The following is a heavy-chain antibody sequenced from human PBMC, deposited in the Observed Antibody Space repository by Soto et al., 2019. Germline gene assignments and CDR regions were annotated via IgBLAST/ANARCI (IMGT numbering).Heavy chain of an antibody. CDR1: GGSISNYY. V-gene: IGHV4-59*13. CDR2: IYYIGIP. Sequence: SETLSLTCTVSGGSISNYYWSWIRLPPGKGLEWIGDIYYIGIPNYNPSLKSLATISLDTSNNQFSLNVSSVTAADTAEYYCASHKSRWKAYSSYYGREVWGQGTTVTVSS. CDR3: ASHKSRWKAYSSYYGREV. J-gene: IGHJ6*02. D-gene: IGHD3-16*01.